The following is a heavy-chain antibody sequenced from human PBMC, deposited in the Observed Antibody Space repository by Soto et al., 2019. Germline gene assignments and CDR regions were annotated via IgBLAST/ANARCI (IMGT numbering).Heavy chain of an antibody. CDR3: ARVXGITMIRGRQEYSEY. CDR2: INHRGST. D-gene: IGHD3-10*01. CDR1: GGTISSSSYY. J-gene: IGHJ4*02. Sequence: PSATLSLACTVSGGTISSSSYYWGWLRQPPGKGLEWIGEINHRGSTNYSPSLKSRVTISVDTSKNQFSLNLISVTAADTAIYSCARVXGITMIRGRQEYSEYWGQGALVTVSS. V-gene: IGHV4-39*07.